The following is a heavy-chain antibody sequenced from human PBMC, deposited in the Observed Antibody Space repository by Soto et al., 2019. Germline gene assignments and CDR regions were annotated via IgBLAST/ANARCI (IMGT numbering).Heavy chain of an antibody. J-gene: IGHJ4*02. CDR2: IIPIFGTA. V-gene: IGHV1-69*13. D-gene: IGHD4-17*01. CDR1: GGTFSSYA. CDR3: ASPYTVTTKYYFDY. Sequence: GASVKVSCKASGGTFSSYAISWVRQAPGQGLEWMGGIIPIFGTANYAQKFQGRVTITADESTSTAYMELSSLRSEDTAVYYCASPYTVTTKYYFDYWGQGTLVTVSS.